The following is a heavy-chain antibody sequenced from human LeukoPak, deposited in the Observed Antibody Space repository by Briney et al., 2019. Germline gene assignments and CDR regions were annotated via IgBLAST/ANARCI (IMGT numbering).Heavy chain of an antibody. J-gene: IGHJ5*02. Sequence: ASVKVSCKASGYTFTSYGISWVRQAPGQGLEWMGWISAYNGNTSYAQKLQGRVTMTTDTSTSTAYMELRSLRSDDTAVYYCARDLYSNYDSGNNWFDPWGQGTLVTVSS. D-gene: IGHD4-11*01. CDR2: ISAYNGNT. CDR1: GYTFTSYG. V-gene: IGHV1-18*01. CDR3: ARDLYSNYDSGNNWFDP.